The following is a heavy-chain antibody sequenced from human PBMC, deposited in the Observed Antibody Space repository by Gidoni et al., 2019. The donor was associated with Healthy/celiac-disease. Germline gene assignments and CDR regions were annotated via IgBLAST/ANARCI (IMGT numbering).Heavy chain of an antibody. CDR1: GFTFSSYW. D-gene: IGHD3-22*01. V-gene: IGHV3-7*01. CDR2: IKQDGSEK. CDR3: ARDGQPGYDSSGYYLDTPLAGAFDI. J-gene: IGHJ3*02. Sequence: EVQLVESGGGLVQPGGSLRLSCAASGFTFSSYWMSWVRQAPGKGLEWVANIKQDGSEKYYVDSVKGRFTISRDNAKNSLYLQMNSLRAEDTAVYYCARDGQPGYDSSGYYLDTPLAGAFDIWGQGTMVTVSS.